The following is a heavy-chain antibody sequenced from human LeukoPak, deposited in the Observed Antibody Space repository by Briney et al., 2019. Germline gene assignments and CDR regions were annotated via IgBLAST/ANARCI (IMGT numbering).Heavy chain of an antibody. CDR3: AREGGSFYGASCRFFDS. D-gene: IGHD2-15*01. J-gene: IGHJ4*02. Sequence: GGSLRLSCAASGFTFSRYSMNWVRQAPGKGLEWVSSINTRSYIYSADSVKGRFTTSRDNDKNSVYLQMNSLRAEDTAVYYCAREGGSFYGASCRFFDSWGQGTLLTVSS. CDR1: GFTFSRYS. V-gene: IGHV3-21*01. CDR2: INTRSYI.